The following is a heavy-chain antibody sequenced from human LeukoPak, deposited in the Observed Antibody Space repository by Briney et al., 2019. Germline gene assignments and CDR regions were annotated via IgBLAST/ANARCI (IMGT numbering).Heavy chain of an antibody. V-gene: IGHV3-30*02. D-gene: IGHD3-10*01. Sequence: GGSLRLSCAASGFTFSSYSMNWVRQAPGKGLEWVAFIRYDGINKYYADSVKGRFTISRDSFKNTLYLRMNSLRPEDTAVYYCAKEGDYYGSGSYRDGFDIWGQGTRATASS. CDR2: IRYDGINK. CDR3: AKEGDYYGSGSYRDGFDI. CDR1: GFTFSSYS. J-gene: IGHJ3*02.